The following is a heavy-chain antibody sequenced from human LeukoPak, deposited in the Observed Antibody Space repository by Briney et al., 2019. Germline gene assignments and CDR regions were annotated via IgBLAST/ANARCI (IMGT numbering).Heavy chain of an antibody. CDR3: ARDRGYPLLKGWFDP. Sequence: PSETLSLTCTVWGGSISRYYWMGIRDPPGEGLEWIGYIYYNGSTNYNPYLKSRVTISVDTSKNQFSLKLSSVTAADTAVYSCARDRGYPLLKGWFDPWGQGTLVTVSS. CDR2: IYYNGST. D-gene: IGHD2-15*01. V-gene: IGHV4-59*01. CDR1: GGSISRYY. J-gene: IGHJ5*01.